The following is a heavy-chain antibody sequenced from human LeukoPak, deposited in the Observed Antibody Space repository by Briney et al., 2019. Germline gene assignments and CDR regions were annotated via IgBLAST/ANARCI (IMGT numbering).Heavy chain of an antibody. CDR1: GFTSSTCA. Sequence: GGSLRLACAASGFTSSTCAMGWVRQAPGKGLEWVSALSRSGDSTYYADSVRGRVTISRDNSKNTLYLQMNSLRADDTAVYYCAKIVKAAPGLFDYWGQGTLVTVS. V-gene: IGHV3-23*01. J-gene: IGHJ4*02. D-gene: IGHD6-13*01. CDR2: LSRSGDST. CDR3: AKIVKAAPGLFDY.